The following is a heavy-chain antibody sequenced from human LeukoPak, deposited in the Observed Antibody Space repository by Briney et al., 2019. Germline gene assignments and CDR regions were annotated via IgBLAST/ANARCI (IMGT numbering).Heavy chain of an antibody. V-gene: IGHV3-7*05. Sequence: RGSLCLSCAASGVPFSSYWMSWVRQAPGKGVEWGANIKPDGSEKSYVDSVKSRFTISRDNAKNSLYLQMNSLRAEDTAVYDCARGQMAGYWGQGTLVTVSS. D-gene: IGHD5-24*01. CDR1: GVPFSSYW. CDR2: IKPDGSEK. J-gene: IGHJ4*02. CDR3: ARGQMAGY.